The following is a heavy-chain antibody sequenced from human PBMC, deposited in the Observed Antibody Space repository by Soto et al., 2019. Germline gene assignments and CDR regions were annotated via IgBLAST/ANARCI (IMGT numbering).Heavy chain of an antibody. CDR1: GYTFRSFG. V-gene: IGHV1-18*04. Sequence: ASVKVSCKTSGYTFRSFGVSWLRQAPGQGLEWMGWISGYNGKTQYAQTLQGRVTMTADTSTSTVYMEVRGLRYDDTAVYFWARDKMIDDYGLGTYDYWGQGTTVTVSS. CDR3: ARDKMIDDYGLGTYDY. J-gene: IGHJ4*02. CDR2: ISGYNGKT. D-gene: IGHD3-10*01.